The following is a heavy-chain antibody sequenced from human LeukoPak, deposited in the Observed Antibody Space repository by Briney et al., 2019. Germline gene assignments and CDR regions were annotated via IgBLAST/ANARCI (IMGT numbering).Heavy chain of an antibody. Sequence: PGGSLRLSCAASGFTFSSYAMHLVRQAPGKGLEYVSVISSNGDSTYYANSVKCRFTISRDNSKNTLYLQMGSLRPDDMAVYYCARDSYDSRGYSDYWGQGTLVTVSS. D-gene: IGHD3-22*01. CDR2: ISSNGDST. J-gene: IGHJ4*02. CDR1: GFTFSSYA. CDR3: ARDSYDSRGYSDY. V-gene: IGHV3-64*01.